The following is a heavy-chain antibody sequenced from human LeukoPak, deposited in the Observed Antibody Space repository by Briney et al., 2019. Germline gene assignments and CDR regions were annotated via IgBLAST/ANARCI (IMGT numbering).Heavy chain of an antibody. J-gene: IGHJ4*02. CDR3: ARDSGNSYFDY. Sequence: GGSLRLSSEASGFTFRSYAIHWVRQAPGKGLEWVAVISYDGSNKYYADSVKGRYTISRDNSKNTLYLQMNSLRAEDTAVYYCARDSGNSYFDYWGQGTLVTVSS. V-gene: IGHV3-30*01. D-gene: IGHD6-25*01. CDR1: GFTFRSYA. CDR2: ISYDGSNK.